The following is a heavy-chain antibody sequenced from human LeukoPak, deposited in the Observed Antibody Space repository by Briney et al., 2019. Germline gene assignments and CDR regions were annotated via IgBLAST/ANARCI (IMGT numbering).Heavy chain of an antibody. D-gene: IGHD6-6*01. CDR2: INPNSGGT. J-gene: IGHJ3*02. V-gene: IGHV1-2*02. CDR3: ARHLAQQLVTHDAFDI. CDR1: GYTFTGYY. Sequence: ASVKVSCKASGYTFTGYYMHWVRQAPGQGLEWMGWINPNSGGTNYAQKFQGRVTMTRDTSISTAYMELSRLRSDDTAVYYCARHLAQQLVTHDAFDIWGQGTMVTVSS.